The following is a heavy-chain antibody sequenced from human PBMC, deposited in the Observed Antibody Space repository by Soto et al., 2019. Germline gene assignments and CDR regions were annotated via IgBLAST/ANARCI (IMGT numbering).Heavy chain of an antibody. CDR2: INHSGST. V-gene: IGHV4-34*01. Sequence: PSETLSLTCAVYGGSFSGYYWSWIRQPPGKGLEWIGEINHSGSTNYNPSLKSRVTISVDTSKNQFSLKLSSVTAADTAVYYCASLKSAAAPQRYYMDVWGKGTTVTVSS. CDR3: ASLKSAAAPQRYYMDV. D-gene: IGHD6-13*01. CDR1: GGSFSGYY. J-gene: IGHJ6*03.